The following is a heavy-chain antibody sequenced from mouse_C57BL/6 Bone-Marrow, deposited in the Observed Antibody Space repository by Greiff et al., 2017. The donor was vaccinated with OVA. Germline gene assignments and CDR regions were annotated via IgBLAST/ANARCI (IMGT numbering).Heavy chain of an antibody. Sequence: QVQLQQSGPELVKPGASVKLSCKASGYTFTSYDINWVKQRPGQGLEWIGWIYPRDGSTKYNEKFKGKATLPVDTSSSTAYMELHSLTSEDSAVYFCARNHYSNYDYAMDYWGQGTSVTVSS. J-gene: IGHJ4*01. V-gene: IGHV1-85*01. D-gene: IGHD2-5*01. CDR3: ARNHYSNYDYAMDY. CDR2: IYPRDGST. CDR1: GYTFTSYD.